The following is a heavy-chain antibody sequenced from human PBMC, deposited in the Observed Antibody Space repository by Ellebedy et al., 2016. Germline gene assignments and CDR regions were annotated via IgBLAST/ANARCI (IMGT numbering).Heavy chain of an antibody. J-gene: IGHJ6*03. Sequence: SGPTLVKPTQTLTLTCTFSGFSLSTSRVGVGWIRQPPGKALEWLALIYWDDDKRYSPSLKSRLTITKDTSKNQVVLTMTNMDPVDTATYYCAHSIRERITIFGVVTRWGPYYMDVWGKGTTVTVSS. V-gene: IGHV2-5*02. CDR3: AHSIRERITIFGVVTRWGPYYMDV. CDR1: GFSLSTSRVG. D-gene: IGHD3-3*01. CDR2: IYWDDDK.